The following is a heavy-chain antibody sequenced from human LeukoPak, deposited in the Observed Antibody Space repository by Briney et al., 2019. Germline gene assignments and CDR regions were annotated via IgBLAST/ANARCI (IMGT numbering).Heavy chain of an antibody. Sequence: ASVKVSFKASGYTLTSYGISWVRQAPGQGLEWMGWISAYNGNTNYAQKLQGRVTMTTDTSTSTAYMELRSLRSDDTDVYCRARGPYYYSSGTLTLSNWFDPWGQGTMVTVSS. CDR2: ISAYNGNT. D-gene: IGHD3-10*01. J-gene: IGHJ5*02. CDR3: ARGPYYYSSGTLTLSNWFDP. CDR1: GYTLTSYG. V-gene: IGHV1-18*01.